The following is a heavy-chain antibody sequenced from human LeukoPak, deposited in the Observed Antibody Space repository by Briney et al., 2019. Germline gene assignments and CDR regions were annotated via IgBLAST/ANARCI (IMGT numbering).Heavy chain of an antibody. CDR1: GGSISSYY. V-gene: IGHV4-4*07. D-gene: IGHD3-16*01. Sequence: SETLSLTCTVSGGSISSYYWSWIRQPAGKGLEWIGRTYTSGSTNYNPSLKSRVTISVDKSKNQFSLKLSSVTAADTAVYYCARDVGADVWGVFYFDYWGQGTLVTVSS. CDR3: ARDVGADVWGVFYFDY. J-gene: IGHJ4*02. CDR2: TYTSGST.